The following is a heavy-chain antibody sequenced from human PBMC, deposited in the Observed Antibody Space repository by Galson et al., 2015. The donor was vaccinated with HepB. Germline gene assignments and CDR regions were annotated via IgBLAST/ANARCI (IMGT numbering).Heavy chain of an antibody. J-gene: IGHJ4*02. V-gene: IGHV3-21*01. Sequence: SLRLSCAASGFTFSSYSMNWVRQAPGKGLEWVSLITSSGNYIYYADSVKGRFTISRDNAKNSLYLQINSLRAEDTAVYYCARAPPSPRYYGSGSYYPSIYYFDYWGQGTLVTVSS. CDR1: GFTFSSYS. CDR3: ARAPPSPRYYGSGSYYPSIYYFDY. D-gene: IGHD3-10*01. CDR2: ITSSGNYI.